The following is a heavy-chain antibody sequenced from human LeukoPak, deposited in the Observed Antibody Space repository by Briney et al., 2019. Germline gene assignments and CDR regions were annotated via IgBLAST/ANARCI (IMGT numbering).Heavy chain of an antibody. J-gene: IGHJ4*02. CDR3: AKEGSGWYGFDY. Sequence: GGSLRLSCEGSGFSFSSYYMSWVRQAPGKGLEWVSSITENGGGTYYADSVKGRFTISRDNSKNTMYLQMNSLRVEDTAVYYCAKEGSGWYGFDYWGQGTLVTVSS. D-gene: IGHD6-19*01. V-gene: IGHV3-23*01. CDR1: GFSFSSYY. CDR2: ITENGGGT.